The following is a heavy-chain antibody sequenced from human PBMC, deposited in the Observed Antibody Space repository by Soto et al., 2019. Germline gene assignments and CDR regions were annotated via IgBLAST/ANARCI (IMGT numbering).Heavy chain of an antibody. CDR2: IYYSGST. V-gene: IGHV4-31*03. CDR1: GGSISSGGYY. Sequence: PSETLSLTCTVSGGSISSGGYYWSWIRQHPGKGLEWIGYIYYSGSTYYNPSLKSRVTISVDTSKNQFSLKLSSVTAADTAVYYCARVRYYYDSSGKDDNWFDPWGQGTLVTVSS. CDR3: ARVRYYYDSSGKDDNWFDP. J-gene: IGHJ5*02. D-gene: IGHD3-22*01.